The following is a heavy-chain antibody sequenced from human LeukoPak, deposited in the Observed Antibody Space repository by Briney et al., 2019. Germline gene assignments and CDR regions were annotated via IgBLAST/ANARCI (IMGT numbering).Heavy chain of an antibody. Sequence: SETLSLTCTVSGGSISSGCYYWSWIRQPAGKGLEWIGRIYTSGSTNYNPSLKSRVTISVDTSNNQFSLRLSSVTAADTAVYYCAGVTTDGDVDYWGQGTLLTVSS. J-gene: IGHJ4*02. V-gene: IGHV4-61*02. D-gene: IGHD2-8*01. CDR2: IYTSGST. CDR3: AGVTTDGDVDY. CDR1: GGSISSGCYY.